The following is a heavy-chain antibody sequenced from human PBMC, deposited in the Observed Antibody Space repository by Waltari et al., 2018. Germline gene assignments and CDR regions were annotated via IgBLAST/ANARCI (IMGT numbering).Heavy chain of an antibody. Sequence: QVQLQPWGAGLLKPSETLSLPCAVYGGTFTDHYWNWIRQPPGKGLEWIGQINDSGSTNYNPSLRSRVTISVDTSKNQFSLNLSSVTAADTAVYYCASSYYETSGYSPFDYWGQGTLVTVSS. V-gene: IGHV4-34*01. CDR2: INDSGST. J-gene: IGHJ4*02. CDR3: ASSYYETSGYSPFDY. D-gene: IGHD3-22*01. CDR1: GGTFTDHY.